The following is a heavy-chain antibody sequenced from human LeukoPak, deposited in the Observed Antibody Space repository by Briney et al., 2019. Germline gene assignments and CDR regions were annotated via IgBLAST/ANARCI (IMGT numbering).Heavy chain of an antibody. J-gene: IGHJ6*02. Sequence: GGSLRLSCAASGFTFSSYGMHWVRQAPGKGLEGVAVISYDGSNKYYADSVKGRFTISRDNSMNTLYLQMNSLRAEDTAVYYCAKEGYYYDSSGYNYYYGMDVWGQGTTVTVSS. CDR3: AKEGYYYDSSGYNYYYGMDV. V-gene: IGHV3-30*18. CDR1: GFTFSSYG. CDR2: ISYDGSNK. D-gene: IGHD3-22*01.